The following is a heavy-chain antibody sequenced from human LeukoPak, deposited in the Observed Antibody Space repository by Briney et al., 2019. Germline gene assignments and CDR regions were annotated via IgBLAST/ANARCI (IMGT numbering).Heavy chain of an antibody. CDR3: TRDFASQQFDY. CDR2: ISWSSGST. J-gene: IGHJ4*02. CDR1: GFTFDDYA. D-gene: IGHD1/OR15-1a*01. V-gene: IGHV3-9*01. Sequence: GGSLRLSCAASGFTFDDYAMHWVRQVPGKGLEWVSGISWSSGSTGYVDSVKGRFTISRDNAKNSLYLQMNSLRAEDTAVYYCTRDFASQQFDYWGQGTLVTVSS.